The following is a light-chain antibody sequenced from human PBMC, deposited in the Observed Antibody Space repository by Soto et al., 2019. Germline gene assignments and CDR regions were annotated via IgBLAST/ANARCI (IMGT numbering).Light chain of an antibody. CDR3: AAWDDTLNGHVV. Sequence: QSVLTQPPSASGTPGQRVTIFCSGSSSNIGSNTVDWYQKLPGAAPKLLIYSNSQRPSGVPDRFSGSKSGTSASLAISGLQPEDEADYFCAAWDDTLNGHVVFGGGTKLTVL. CDR1: SSNIGSNT. J-gene: IGLJ2*01. V-gene: IGLV1-44*01. CDR2: SNS.